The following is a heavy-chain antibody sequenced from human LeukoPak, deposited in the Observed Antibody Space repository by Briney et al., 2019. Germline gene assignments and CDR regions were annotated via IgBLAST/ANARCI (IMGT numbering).Heavy chain of an antibody. V-gene: IGHV3-30-3*01. D-gene: IGHD2-2*02. CDR3: ARVAPVVVVPAAIPHDYYYYYMDV. J-gene: IGHJ6*03. Sequence: GGSLRLSCAASGFTFSSYAMHWVRQAPGKGLEWVAVISYDGSNKYYADSVKGRFTISRDNSKNTLYLQMNSLRAEDTAVYYCARVAPVVVVPAAIPHDYYYYYMDVWGKGTTVTVSS. CDR1: GFTFSSYA. CDR2: ISYDGSNK.